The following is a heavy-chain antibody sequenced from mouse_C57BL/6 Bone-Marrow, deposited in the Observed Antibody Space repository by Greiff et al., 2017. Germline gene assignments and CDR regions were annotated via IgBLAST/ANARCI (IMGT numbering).Heavy chain of an antibody. CDR3: ARSPPRADY. CDR1: GYTFTSYW. J-gene: IGHJ2*01. CDR2: IHPNSGST. D-gene: IGHD3-1*01. Sequence: QVQLQQSGAELVKPGASVQLSCKASGYTFTSYWMHWVKQRPGQGLEWIGMIHPNSGSTNYNEKFKSKATLTVDKSSSTAYLQLRSLTSEDSAVXECARSPPRADYWGQGNTLTGSS. V-gene: IGHV1-64*01.